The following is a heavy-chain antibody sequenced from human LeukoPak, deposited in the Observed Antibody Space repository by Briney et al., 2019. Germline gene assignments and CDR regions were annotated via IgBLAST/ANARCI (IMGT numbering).Heavy chain of an antibody. CDR3: AREAVAVSYNWFDP. Sequence: PSETLSLTFTVSGXSISSSDYYWGWVRQPPGKGLEVIGNIYYSGSSYSSPSLKSRVTISSDTTKNQFSVKLTSVTAADTAVYYCAREAVAVSYNWFDPWGQGTLVTVSS. J-gene: IGHJ5*02. CDR1: GXSISSSDYY. V-gene: IGHV4-39*02. CDR2: IYYSGSS. D-gene: IGHD6-19*01.